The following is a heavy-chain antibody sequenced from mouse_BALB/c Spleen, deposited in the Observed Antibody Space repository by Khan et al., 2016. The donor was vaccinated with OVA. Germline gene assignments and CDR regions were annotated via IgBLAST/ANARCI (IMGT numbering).Heavy chain of an antibody. CDR3: ARYFGSRLAY. D-gene: IGHD1-1*01. Sequence: QVQLMESGAELVRPGSSVKISCKASGYTFSSSWMNWVKQRPGQGLEWIGQIFPGNDDADYNGKFKGKATLTADKSSRTAYMQLTSLTSEDSAVYFCARYFGSRLAYWGQGTLVTVSA. V-gene: IGHV1-80*01. CDR2: IFPGNDDA. CDR1: GYTFSSSW. J-gene: IGHJ3*01.